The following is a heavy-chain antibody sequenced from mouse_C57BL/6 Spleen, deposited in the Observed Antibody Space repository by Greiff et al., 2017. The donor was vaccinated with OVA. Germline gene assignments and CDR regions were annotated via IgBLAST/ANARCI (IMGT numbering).Heavy chain of an antibody. CDR3: ASTPSLGYFDV. CDR2: INPNNGGT. Sequence: EAKLVESGPELVKPGASVKIPCKASGYTFTDYNMDWVKQSHGKSLEWIGDINPNNGGTIYNQKFKGKATLTVDKSSSTAYMELRSLTSEDTAVYYCASTPSLGYFDVWGTGTTVTVSS. CDR1: GYTFTDYN. J-gene: IGHJ1*03. V-gene: IGHV1-18*01.